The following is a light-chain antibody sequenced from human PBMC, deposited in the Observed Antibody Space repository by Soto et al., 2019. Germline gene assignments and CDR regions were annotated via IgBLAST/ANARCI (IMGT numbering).Light chain of an antibody. CDR3: QQYGSSHLT. V-gene: IGKV3-20*01. J-gene: IGKJ4*01. CDR1: QSVRSNY. CDR2: DAS. Sequence: EIVLTQSPGTLSLSPGERATLSCRASQSVRSNYLAWYQQKPGQAPRFLIYDASTRATGIPDRFSGSGSGTDFTFSISRVECEDFAVYYCQQYGSSHLTFGGGTKVEIK.